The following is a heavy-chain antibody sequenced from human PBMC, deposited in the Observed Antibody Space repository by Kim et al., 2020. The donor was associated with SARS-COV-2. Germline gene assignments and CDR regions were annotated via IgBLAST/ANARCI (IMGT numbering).Heavy chain of an antibody. J-gene: IGHJ4*02. D-gene: IGHD3-22*01. V-gene: IGHV3-23*01. Sequence: KGRFTISRDNSKNTLYLQMNSLRAEDTAVYYCAKGDNYYDSSGYQEYFDYWGQGTLVTVSS. CDR3: AKGDNYYDSSGYQEYFDY.